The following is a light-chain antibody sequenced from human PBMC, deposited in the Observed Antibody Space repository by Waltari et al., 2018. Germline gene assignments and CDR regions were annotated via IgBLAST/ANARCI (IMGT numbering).Light chain of an antibody. J-gene: IGKJ3*01. CDR2: AAS. Sequence: EIVLTQSPGTLSLSPGERATLSCRASQSVTSNSLAWYQQKPGQTPRLHIYAASRRATGIPDRFSGSGSGTDFTLTINRLEPEDFAVYYCQQYGNSPFTFGPGTKVDIK. V-gene: IGKV3-20*01. CDR1: QSVTSNS. CDR3: QQYGNSPFT.